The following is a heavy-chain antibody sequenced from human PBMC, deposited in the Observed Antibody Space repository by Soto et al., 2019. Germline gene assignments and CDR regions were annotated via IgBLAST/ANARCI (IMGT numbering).Heavy chain of an antibody. V-gene: IGHV4-34*01. CDR2: INHSGST. CDR1: GGSFSGYY. J-gene: IGHJ4*02. D-gene: IGHD3-10*01. Sequence: QVQLQQWGAGLLKPSETLSLTCAVYGGSFSGYYWSWIRQPPGKGLEWIGEINHSGSTNYNPSLKSRVTISVDTSKNQFSLKLSSVTAADTAVYYCASSSRITMARGGWRWWGQGTLVTVSS. CDR3: ASSSRITMARGGWRW.